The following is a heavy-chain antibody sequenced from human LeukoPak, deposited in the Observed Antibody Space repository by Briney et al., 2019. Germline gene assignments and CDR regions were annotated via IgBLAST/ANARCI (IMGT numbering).Heavy chain of an antibody. CDR3: ATRRVGAAYFDY. J-gene: IGHJ4*02. CDR2: IYYTGTT. CDR1: GGFLSSYY. Sequence: SETLSLTCTVSGGFLSSYYWSWIRQPPGKGLEWIGYIYYTGTTNYNPSLKSRVTISVDTSKNQFSLKLSSVTAADTAVYYCATRRVGAAYFDYWGQGTLVTVSS. D-gene: IGHD1-26*01. V-gene: IGHV4-59*01.